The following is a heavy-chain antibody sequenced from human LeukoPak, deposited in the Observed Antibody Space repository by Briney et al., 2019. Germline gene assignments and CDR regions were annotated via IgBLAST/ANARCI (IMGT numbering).Heavy chain of an antibody. V-gene: IGHV2-70*04. CDR1: GFSLHTSGMR. CDR3: ARHYYDFWGGPGPFDY. D-gene: IGHD3-3*01. Sequence: SGPTLVNPTQTLTLTCTFSGFSLHTSGMRASWIRQPPGKALEWLALIDWDDDEFYSTSLKTRLTISKDTSKSQVVLTMTNMDPVDSATYYCARHYYDFWGGPGPFDYWGQGTLVTVSS. CDR2: IDWDDDE. J-gene: IGHJ4*02.